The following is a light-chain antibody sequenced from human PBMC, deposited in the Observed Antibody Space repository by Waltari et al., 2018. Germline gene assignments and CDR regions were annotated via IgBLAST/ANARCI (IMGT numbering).Light chain of an antibody. V-gene: IGKV1-39*01. J-gene: IGKJ5*01. CDR2: AAS. CDR3: QQSYSTPIT. CDR1: QSISSY. Sequence: DIQMTQSPSSLSASVGDRVTITCRASQSISSYLNWYQTKPGKAPKLLIYAASSLQSGVPSRFSSSGSGTDFTLTISSLQPEDFATYYCQQSYSTPITFGQGTRLEIK.